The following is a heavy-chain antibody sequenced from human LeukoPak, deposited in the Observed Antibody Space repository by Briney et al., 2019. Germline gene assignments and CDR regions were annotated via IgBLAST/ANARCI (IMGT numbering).Heavy chain of an antibody. Sequence: GGSLRLSCAASGFTFSSYAMHWVRQAPGKGLEWVAIISYGGTNKYYADSVKGRFTISRDNSKNTLYLQMNSLRAEDTAVYYCAREGYSNRWFDPWGQGTLVTVSS. D-gene: IGHD1-26*01. CDR2: ISYGGTNK. V-gene: IGHV3-30*01. J-gene: IGHJ5*02. CDR3: AREGYSNRWFDP. CDR1: GFTFSSYA.